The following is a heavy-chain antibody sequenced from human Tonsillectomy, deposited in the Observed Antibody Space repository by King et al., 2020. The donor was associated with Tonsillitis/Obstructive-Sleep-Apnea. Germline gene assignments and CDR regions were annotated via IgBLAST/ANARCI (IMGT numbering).Heavy chain of an antibody. D-gene: IGHD1-26*01. CDR1: GYTFTSNW. V-gene: IGHV5-51*01. CDR2: IYPDDSDT. CDR3: ARQVGATLLFDY. Sequence: VQLVESGAEAKKPGESLKISCKTSGYTFTSNWIGWVRQKPGEGLEWMGIIYPDDSDTRYRLSFQSQVTISADKSISTAYLQWSSLKASDTAMYYCARQVGATLLFDYWGQGTLVTVSS. J-gene: IGHJ4*02.